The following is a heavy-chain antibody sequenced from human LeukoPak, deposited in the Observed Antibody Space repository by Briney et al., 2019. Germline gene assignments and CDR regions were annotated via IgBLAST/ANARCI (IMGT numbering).Heavy chain of an antibody. D-gene: IGHD4-17*01. CDR2: ISGSGGST. CDR3: AKDLLSTVTAGYFDY. Sequence: PGGSLRLSCAASGFTFSSYSMNWVRQAPGKGLEWVSAISGSGGSTYYADSVKGRFTISRDNSKKTLYLQMNSLRAEDTAVYYCAKDLLSTVTAGYFDYWGQGTLVTVSS. J-gene: IGHJ4*02. V-gene: IGHV3-23*01. CDR1: GFTFSSYS.